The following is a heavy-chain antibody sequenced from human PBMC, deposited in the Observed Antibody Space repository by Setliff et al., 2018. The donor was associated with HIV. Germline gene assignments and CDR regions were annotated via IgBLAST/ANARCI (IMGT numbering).Heavy chain of an antibody. CDR2: ISAYNGNT. Sequence: VKVSCKASVYTFTSYGISWVRQAPGQGLEWMGWISAYNGNTNYAQKLQGRVTMTRDTSTSTAYMELRSLRSDDTAVYYCARVWEWNYDLGYWGQGTLVTVSS. CDR1: VYTFTSYG. D-gene: IGHD1-7*01. V-gene: IGHV1-18*01. CDR3: ARVWEWNYDLGY. J-gene: IGHJ4*02.